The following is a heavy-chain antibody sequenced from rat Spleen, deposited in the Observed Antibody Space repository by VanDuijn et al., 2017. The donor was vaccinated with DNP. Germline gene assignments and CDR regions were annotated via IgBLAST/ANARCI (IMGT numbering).Heavy chain of an antibody. CDR3: ARWNSGHFDY. J-gene: IGHJ2*01. D-gene: IGHD4-3*01. V-gene: IGHV5-31*01. CDR1: GFTVNNFW. CDR2: IFSSGDST. Sequence: EVQLVESGGDLVPPGRSLKLSCVASGFTVNNFWMAWIRQVPGKGLEWVAAIFSSGDSTFYPNSVKGRFTISSDNAKNTLYLQMNSLRSEDMATYYCARWNSGHFDYWGQGVMVPVSS.